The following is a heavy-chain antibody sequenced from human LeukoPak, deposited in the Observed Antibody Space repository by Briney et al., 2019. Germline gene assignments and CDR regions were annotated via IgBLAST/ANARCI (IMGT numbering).Heavy chain of an antibody. CDR3: ARNLWFREFPNDKNDAFDI. Sequence: GGSLXXSXXXXXXXXXSXXXSWLRQXPGKGLEWVSVIYSGGSTYYADSVKGRFTISRDNSKNTLYLQMNSLRAEDTAVYYCARNLWFREFPNDKNDAFDIWGQGTMVTVSS. J-gene: IGHJ3*02. D-gene: IGHD3-10*01. V-gene: IGHV3-53*01. CDR2: IYSGGST. CDR1: XXXXXSXX.